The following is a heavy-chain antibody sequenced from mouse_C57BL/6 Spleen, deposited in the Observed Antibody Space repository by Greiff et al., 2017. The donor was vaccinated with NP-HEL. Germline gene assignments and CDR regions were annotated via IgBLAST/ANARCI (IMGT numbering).Heavy chain of an antibody. CDR3: ARSAYCSSSCFAC. V-gene: IGHV1-19*01. CDR1: GYTFTDYY. CDR2: INPYNGGT. D-gene: IGHD1-1*01. J-gene: IGHJ3*01. Sequence: VQLQQSGPVLVKPGASVKMSCKASGYTFTDYYMNWVKQSHGKSLEWIGVINPYNGGTSYKQKVKGKATLTVDKSSSTAYMELNSLTSEDSAFYYYARSAYCSSSCFACWGQGTLVTVSA.